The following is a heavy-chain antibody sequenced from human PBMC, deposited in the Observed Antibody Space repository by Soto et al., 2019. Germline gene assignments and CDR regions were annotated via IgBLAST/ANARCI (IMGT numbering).Heavy chain of an antibody. V-gene: IGHV1-69*01. D-gene: IGHD3-3*01. J-gene: IGHJ5*02. Sequence: QVQLVQSGAEVKKPRSSVKVSCKASGGTFSSYAISWVRQAPGQGLEWMGGIIPIFGTANYAQKFQGRVTITADESTSTAYMELSSLRSEDTAVYYFARAQDSRLTIFGVVINWFDPWGQGTLVTVSS. CDR2: IIPIFGTA. CDR3: ARAQDSRLTIFGVVINWFDP. CDR1: GGTFSSYA.